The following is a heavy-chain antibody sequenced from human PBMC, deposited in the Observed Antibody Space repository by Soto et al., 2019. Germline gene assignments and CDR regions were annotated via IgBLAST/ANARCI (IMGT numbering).Heavy chain of an antibody. V-gene: IGHV4-38-2*01. CDR2: IYHSGST. J-gene: IGHJ4*02. CDR3: ARVDGDFLLRLGYGSGSYGTIDY. Sequence: PSETLSLTCAVSGYSISSGYYWGWIWQPPGKGLEWIGRIYHSGSTYYNPSLKSRVTISVDTSKNQFSLKLSSVTAADTAVYYCARVDGDFLLRLGYGSGSYGTIDYWGQGTLVTVSS. CDR1: GYSISSGYY. D-gene: IGHD3-10*01.